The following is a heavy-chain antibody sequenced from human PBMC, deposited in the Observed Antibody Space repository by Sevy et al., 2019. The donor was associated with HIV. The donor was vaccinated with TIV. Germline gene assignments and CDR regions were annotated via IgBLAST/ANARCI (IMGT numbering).Heavy chain of an antibody. D-gene: IGHD3-22*01. CDR3: ARXXGYDSNANYXFYFDX. V-gene: IGHV3-11*01. CDR1: GFTFSDYY. J-gene: IGHJ2*01. Sequence: GGSLRLSCAASGFTFSDYYMSWIRQVPGKGLEWVSYMSSSGTTINYADSVKGRFTISRDNAKKSLYLHMNSLRAEDSAVYYXARXXGYDSNANYXFYFDXWGRGTLVTVS. CDR2: MSSSGTTI.